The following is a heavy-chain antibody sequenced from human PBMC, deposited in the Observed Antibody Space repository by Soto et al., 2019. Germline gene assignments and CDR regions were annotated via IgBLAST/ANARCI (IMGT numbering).Heavy chain of an antibody. J-gene: IGHJ4*02. CDR1: GYTFTSYG. CDR3: ARDYYGSGSSITFDY. V-gene: IGHV1-18*04. Sequence: ASVKVSCKASGYTFTSYGISWVRQAPGQGLEWMGWISAYNGNTNYAQKLQGRVTMTTDTSTSTAYMELRSLRSDDTAVYYCARDYYGSGSSITFDYWGQGXLVTVPS. CDR2: ISAYNGNT. D-gene: IGHD3-10*01.